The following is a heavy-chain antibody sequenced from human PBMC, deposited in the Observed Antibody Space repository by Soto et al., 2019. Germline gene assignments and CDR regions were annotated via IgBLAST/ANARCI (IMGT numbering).Heavy chain of an antibody. D-gene: IGHD4-17*01. CDR2: ISYDGSNK. V-gene: IGHV3-30*18. CDR1: GFTFSSYG. J-gene: IGHJ6*02. Sequence: QVQLVESGGGVVQPGRSLRLSCAASGFTFSSYGMHWVRQAPGKGLEWVAVISYDGSNKYYADSVKGRFTISRDNSKNTLYLQMTTLRAEDTAVYYCAKSLVGPYAAYYYSAMDVWGQGTTVTVSS. CDR3: AKSLVGPYAAYYYSAMDV.